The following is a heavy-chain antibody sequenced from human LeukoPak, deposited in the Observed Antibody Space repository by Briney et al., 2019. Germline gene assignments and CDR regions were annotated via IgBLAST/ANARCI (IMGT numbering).Heavy chain of an antibody. Sequence: PGGSLRLSCAASGFTFSSYGMHWVRQAPGKGLEWVAVISYDGSNKYYADSVKGRFTISRDNSRNTLYLQMNSLRAEDTAVYYCAKEGDCSGGSCYFFPPNTYYFDYWGQGTLVTVSS. CDR2: ISYDGSNK. CDR3: AKEGDCSGGSCYFFPPNTYYFDY. CDR1: GFTFSSYG. V-gene: IGHV3-30*18. D-gene: IGHD2-15*01. J-gene: IGHJ4*02.